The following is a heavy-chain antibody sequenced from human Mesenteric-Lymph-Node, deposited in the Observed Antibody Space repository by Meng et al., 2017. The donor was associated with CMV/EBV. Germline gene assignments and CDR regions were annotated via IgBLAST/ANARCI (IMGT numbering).Heavy chain of an antibody. CDR1: GASISSYN. V-gene: IGHV4-59*01. D-gene: IGHD6-13*01. CDR3: ARDPKSSSWYHFDS. Sequence: GSLRLSCIVSGASISSYNWGWIRQPPGKGLEWIAYDSGSTNYNPPLRSRVTISLDTSKNQFSLDLTSVTAADTAVYYCARDPKSSSWYHFDSWGQGTLVTVSS. J-gene: IGHJ4*02. CDR2: DSGST.